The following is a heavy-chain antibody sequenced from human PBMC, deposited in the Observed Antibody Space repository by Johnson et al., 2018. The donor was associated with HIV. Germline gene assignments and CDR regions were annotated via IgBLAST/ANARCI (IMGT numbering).Heavy chain of an antibody. CDR3: AKDFGSSSWHAFDI. CDR1: GFTFRSYI. CDR2: ISYDGSNK. V-gene: IGHV3-30*04. J-gene: IGHJ3*02. D-gene: IGHD6-13*01. Sequence: QVQLVESGGGVVQPGRSLRLSCAASGFTFRSYIMHWVRQAPGEGLEWVALISYDGSNKYYADSVKGRFTMSRDNAKKSLYLQMNSLRAEDTAVYYCAKDFGSSSWHAFDIWGQGTMVTVSS.